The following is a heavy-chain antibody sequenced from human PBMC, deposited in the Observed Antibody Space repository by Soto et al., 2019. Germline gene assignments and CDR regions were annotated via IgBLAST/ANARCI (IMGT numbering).Heavy chain of an antibody. CDR3: VRKERTH. CDR1: GGSISFDH. Sequence: QVQLQESGPGLVKPSETLSLTCTVSGGSISFDHWSWIRQAPGQGLEWIGNIYNNGNTNYSPSLKSRVTISADTSKNQFSLTLNSVTAADTAVYDCVRKERTHWGQGTRVIVSS. J-gene: IGHJ4*02. D-gene: IGHD1-26*01. CDR2: IYNNGNT. V-gene: IGHV4-59*01.